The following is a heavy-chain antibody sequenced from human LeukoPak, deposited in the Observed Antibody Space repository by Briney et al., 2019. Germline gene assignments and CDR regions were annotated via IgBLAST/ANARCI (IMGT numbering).Heavy chain of an antibody. D-gene: IGHD2-2*01. CDR2: INPNSGGT. CDR3: ARDPPSYQLLLDY. V-gene: IGHV1-2*02. J-gene: IGHJ4*02. CDR1: GYTFTGYY. Sequence: GASVKVSRKASGYTFTGYYMHWVRQAPGQGLEWMGWINPNSGGTNYAQKFQGRVTMTRDTSISTAYMELSRLRSDDTAVYYCARDPPSYQLLLDYWGQGTLVTVSS.